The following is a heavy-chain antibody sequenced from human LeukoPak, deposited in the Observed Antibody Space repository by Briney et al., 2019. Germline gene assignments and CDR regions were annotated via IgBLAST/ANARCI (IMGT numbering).Heavy chain of an antibody. J-gene: IGHJ4*02. CDR3: AKGALWFGELSADYFDY. V-gene: IGHV3-9*01. CDR2: ISWNSGSI. CDR1: GFTFVDYA. Sequence: GGSLRLSCAASGFTFVDYAMHWVRQGPGKGLEWVSGISWNSGSIDYADSVKGRFTISRDNNKNALYLQMNSLRIEDTAFYYCAKGALWFGELSADYFDYWGQGTLVPVSS. D-gene: IGHD3-10*01.